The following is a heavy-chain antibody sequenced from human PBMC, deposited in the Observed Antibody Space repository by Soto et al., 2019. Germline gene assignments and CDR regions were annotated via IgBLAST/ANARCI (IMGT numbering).Heavy chain of an antibody. V-gene: IGHV4-39*01. D-gene: IGHD1-26*01. CDR1: GGSISRSSYY. CDR3: ARQTLSGDYSHFEY. J-gene: IGHJ4*01. CDR2: IFYSGTT. Sequence: QLQLQESGPGLVQPSETLSLTCTVSGGSISRSSYYLGWIRQPPGKGLEWIWRIFYSGTTLSNPSLRSRVTISVDTSKNQFSLQLSSVTAADTAVFYCARQTLSGDYSHFEYWGHGILLTVCS.